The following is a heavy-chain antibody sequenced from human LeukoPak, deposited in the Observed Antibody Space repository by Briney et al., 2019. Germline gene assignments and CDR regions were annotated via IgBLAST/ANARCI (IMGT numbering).Heavy chain of an antibody. CDR1: GFTFSSYW. D-gene: IGHD2-2*02. V-gene: IGHV3-7*01. J-gene: IGHJ4*02. Sequence: PGGSLRLSCAASGFTFSSYWMSWVPQAPGKGLEWVANIKQDGSEEYYVDSVKGRFTISRDNAKKSLFLQMSSLRAEDTAVYYCARDLSPSYCRSTSCCTGWFDNWGQGTLVTVSS. CDR2: IKQDGSEE. CDR3: ARDLSPSYCRSTSCCTGWFDN.